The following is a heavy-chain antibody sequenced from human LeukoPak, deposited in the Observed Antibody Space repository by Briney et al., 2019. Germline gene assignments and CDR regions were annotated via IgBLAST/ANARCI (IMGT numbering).Heavy chain of an antibody. V-gene: IGHV4-34*01. Sequence: SETLSLTCAVYGGSFSGYYWSWIRQPPGKGLEWIGEINHSGSTNYNPSLKSRVTISVDTSKNQFSLKLSSVTAADTAVYYCARRRRTSITMVRGYNWFDPWGQGTLVTVSS. CDR2: INHSGST. J-gene: IGHJ5*02. CDR1: GGSFSGYY. D-gene: IGHD3-10*01. CDR3: ARRRRTSITMVRGYNWFDP.